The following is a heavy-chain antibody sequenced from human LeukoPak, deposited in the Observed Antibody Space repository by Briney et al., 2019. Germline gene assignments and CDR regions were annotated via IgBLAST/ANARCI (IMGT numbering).Heavy chain of an antibody. CDR1: GGSISSYS. CDR3: ARGTSSSSVFYYYYGMDV. V-gene: IGHV4-4*07. Sequence: SETLSLTCTVSGGSISSYSWSWIRQPAGKGLEWIGRIYTSGSTNYNPSLKSRVTMSVDTSKNQFSLKLSSVTAADTAVYYCARGTSSSSVFYYYYGMDVWGQGTTVTVSS. D-gene: IGHD6-6*01. CDR2: IYTSGST. J-gene: IGHJ6*02.